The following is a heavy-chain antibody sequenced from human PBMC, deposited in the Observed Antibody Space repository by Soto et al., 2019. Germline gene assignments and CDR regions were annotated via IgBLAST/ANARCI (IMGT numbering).Heavy chain of an antibody. Sequence: QAGGSLRLSCAASGFTFSSYGMHWVRQAPGKGLEWVAVIWYDGSNKYYADSVKGRFTISRDNSKNTLYLQMNSLRAEDTAVYYCARDSGPHSPDWLLIEGPMDYFDYWGQGTLVTVSS. CDR1: GFTFSSYG. J-gene: IGHJ4*02. V-gene: IGHV3-33*01. CDR3: ARDSGPHSPDWLLIEGPMDYFDY. D-gene: IGHD3-9*01. CDR2: IWYDGSNK.